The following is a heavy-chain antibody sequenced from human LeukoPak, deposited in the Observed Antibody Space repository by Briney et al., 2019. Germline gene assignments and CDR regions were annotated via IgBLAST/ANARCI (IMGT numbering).Heavy chain of an antibody. Sequence: SETLSLTCAVYGGSFSGYYWSWIRQPPGKGLEWIGEINHSGSTNYNPSLKSRVTISVDTSKNQFSLKLSSVTAADTAVYYCARDVKDDYGDYDDYWGQGTLVTVSS. J-gene: IGHJ4*02. CDR3: ARDVKDDYGDYDDY. CDR1: GGSFSGYY. D-gene: IGHD4-17*01. V-gene: IGHV4-34*01. CDR2: INHSGST.